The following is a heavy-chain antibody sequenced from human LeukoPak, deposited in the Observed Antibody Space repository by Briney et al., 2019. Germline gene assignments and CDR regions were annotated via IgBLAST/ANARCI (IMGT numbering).Heavy chain of an antibody. V-gene: IGHV4-4*02. CDR3: ARVDYGSGSPPLCGMDV. Sequence: SGTLSLTCAVSGGSISSSNWRSWVRQPPGKGLEWIGEIYHSGSTNYNPSLKSRVTISVDKSKNQFSLKLSSVTAADTAVYYCARVDYGSGSPPLCGMDVWGKGTTVTVSS. CDR1: GGSISSSNW. J-gene: IGHJ6*04. CDR2: IYHSGST. D-gene: IGHD3-10*01.